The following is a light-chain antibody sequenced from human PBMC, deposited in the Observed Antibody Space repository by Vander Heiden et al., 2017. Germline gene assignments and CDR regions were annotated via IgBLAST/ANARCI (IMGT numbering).Light chain of an antibody. CDR3: QQYSIHPPT. CDR1: QGITNS. V-gene: IGKV1-13*02. CDR2: DAT. Sequence: AIKLPRSPSSLSASVGARVTITCRASQGITNSLTWYQQKPGKPPKLLIYDATNLETGVPLRFSGSGSGTDFTLTISSLQPEDTATYYCQQYSIHPPTFGQGTKLEIK. J-gene: IGKJ2*01.